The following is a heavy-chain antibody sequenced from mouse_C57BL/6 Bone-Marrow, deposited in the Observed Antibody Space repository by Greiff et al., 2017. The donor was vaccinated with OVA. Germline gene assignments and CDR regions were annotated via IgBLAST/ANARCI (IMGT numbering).Heavy chain of an antibody. Sequence: EVQLQESGAELVRPGASVKLSCTASGFNIKDDYMHWVKQRPEQGLEWIGWIDPENGDTEYASKFQGKATITADTSSNTAYLQLSSLTSEDTAVYYCTSYGHFDSWRHGPTLPVSS. D-gene: IGHD1-1*02. CDR3: TSYGHFDS. J-gene: IGHJ2*01. V-gene: IGHV14-4*01. CDR1: GFNIKDDY. CDR2: IDPENGDT.